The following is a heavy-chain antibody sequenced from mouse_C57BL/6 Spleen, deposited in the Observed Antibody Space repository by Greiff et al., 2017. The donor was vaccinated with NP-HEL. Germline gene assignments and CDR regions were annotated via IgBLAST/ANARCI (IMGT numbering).Heavy chain of an antibody. J-gene: IGHJ2*01. CDR3: ARDDGYYGY. D-gene: IGHD2-3*01. CDR1: GYTFTSYW. Sequence: VQLQQPGAELVKPGASVKLSCKASGYTFTSYWMHWVKQRPGQGLEWIGMIHPNSGSTNYNEKFKSKATLTVDKSSSTAYMQLSSLKSEDSAGYYCARDDGYYGYWGQGTTLTVSS. CDR2: IHPNSGST. V-gene: IGHV1-64*01.